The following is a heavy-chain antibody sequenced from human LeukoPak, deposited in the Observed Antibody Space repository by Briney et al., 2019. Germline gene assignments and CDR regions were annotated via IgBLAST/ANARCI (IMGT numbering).Heavy chain of an antibody. Sequence: GGPLRLSCAASGFTVSSNYMSWVRQAPGKGLEWVSVIYSGGSTYYADSVKGRFTISRDNSKNTLYLQMNSLRAEDTAVYYCAREKDGGYFDYWGQGTLVTVSS. CDR2: IYSGGST. D-gene: IGHD2-15*01. V-gene: IGHV3-53*01. CDR1: GFTVSSNY. CDR3: AREKDGGYFDY. J-gene: IGHJ4*02.